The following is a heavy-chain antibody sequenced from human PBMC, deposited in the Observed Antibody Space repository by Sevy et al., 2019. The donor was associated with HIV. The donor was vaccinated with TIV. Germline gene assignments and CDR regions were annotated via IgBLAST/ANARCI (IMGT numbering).Heavy chain of an antibody. D-gene: IGHD3-10*01. CDR3: ARDRGGSGVFEY. V-gene: IGHV1-3*04. J-gene: IGHJ4*02. CDR2: INTGNGDT. CDR1: GYTFTSYV. Sequence: ASVKVSCKASGYTFTSYVMHWVRQAPGQRLQWMGWINTGNGDTKYSEKLQGRVTITRDTSASTAYMELSSLRSEDTAAYYCARDRGGSGVFEYWGQGTLVTFSS.